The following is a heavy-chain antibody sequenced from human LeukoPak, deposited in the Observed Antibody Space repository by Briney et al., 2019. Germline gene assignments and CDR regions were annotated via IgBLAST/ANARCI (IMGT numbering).Heavy chain of an antibody. V-gene: IGHV3-30-3*01. CDR1: GFTFSSYA. J-gene: IGHJ5*02. CDR3: ARDLGRSELLLWFGELIRGSSWFDP. CDR2: ISYDGSNK. D-gene: IGHD3-10*01. Sequence: GGSLRLSCAASGFTFSSYAMHWVRQAPGKGLEWVAVISYDGSNKYYADSVKGRFTISRDNSKNTLYLQMNSLRAEDTAVYYCARDLGRSELLLWFGELIRGSSWFDPWGQGTLVTVSS.